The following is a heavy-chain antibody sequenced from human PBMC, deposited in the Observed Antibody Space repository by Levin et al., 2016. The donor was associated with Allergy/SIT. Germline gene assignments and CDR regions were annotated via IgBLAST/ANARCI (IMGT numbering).Heavy chain of an antibody. CDR3: ARGRVSRAAPNY. V-gene: IGHV4-34*01. D-gene: IGHD6-6*01. CDR2: INHSGST. Sequence: SETLSLTCAVYGGSFSGYYWSWIRQPPGKGLEWIGEINHSGSTNYNPSLKSRVTISVDTSKNQFSLKLSSVTAADTAVYYCARGRVSRAAPNYWGQGTLVTVSS. CDR1: GGSFSGYY. J-gene: IGHJ4*02.